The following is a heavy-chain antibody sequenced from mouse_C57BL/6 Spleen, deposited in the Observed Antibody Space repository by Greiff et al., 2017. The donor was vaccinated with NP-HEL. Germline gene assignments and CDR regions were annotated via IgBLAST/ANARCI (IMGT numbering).Heavy chain of an antibody. CDR2: IYPGDGDT. CDR1: GYAFSSYW. J-gene: IGHJ1*03. Sequence: VQLQQSGAELVKPGASVKISCKASGYAFSSYWMNWVKQRPGKGLEWIGQIYPGDGDTNYNGKFKGKATLTADKSSSTAYMQLSSLTSKDSAVYFCARSGSSPHWYFDVWGTGTTVTVSS. D-gene: IGHD1-1*01. CDR3: ARSGSSPHWYFDV. V-gene: IGHV1-80*01.